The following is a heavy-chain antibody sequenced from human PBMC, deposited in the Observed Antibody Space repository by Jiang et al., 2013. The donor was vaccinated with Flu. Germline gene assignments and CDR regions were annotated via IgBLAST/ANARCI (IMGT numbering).Heavy chain of an antibody. CDR3: ASSSHHTHDYRVLDY. V-gene: IGHV4-59*01. CDR2: IYYSGST. CDR1: SGSIRGYY. J-gene: IGHJ4*02. D-gene: IGHD4-11*01. Sequence: GPGLVKPSETLSLTCTVSSGSIRGYYWSWIRQPPGKGLEWVGYIYYSGSTNYNPPLKSRVTISADTSRNQFSLKLNSVTAADTAVYYCASSSHHTHDYRVLDYWGQGTLVTVSS.